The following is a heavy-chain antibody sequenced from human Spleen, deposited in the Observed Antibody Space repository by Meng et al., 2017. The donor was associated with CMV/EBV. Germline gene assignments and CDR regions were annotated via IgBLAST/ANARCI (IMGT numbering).Heavy chain of an antibody. Sequence: GESLKISCAASGFTFSTYAMSWVRQAPGKGLEWVAFTRSDQSNRQYGDSVKGRFTISRDNSKNTLYLQMNSLTFEDTAVYYCARGLVTIRKAGMDVWGQGTTVTVSS. V-gene: IGHV3-30*02. CDR2: TRSDQSNR. CDR1: GFTFSTYA. D-gene: IGHD3-3*01. CDR3: ARGLVTIRKAGMDV. J-gene: IGHJ6*01.